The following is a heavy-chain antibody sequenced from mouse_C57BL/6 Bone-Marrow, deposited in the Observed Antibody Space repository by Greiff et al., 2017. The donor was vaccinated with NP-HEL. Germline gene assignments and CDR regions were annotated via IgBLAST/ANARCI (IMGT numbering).Heavy chain of an antibody. J-gene: IGHJ1*03. CDR3: ARSPYYSNPYWYFDV. V-gene: IGHV3-8*01. CDR2: ISYSGST. Sequence: VQLQQSGPGLAKPSQTLSLTCSVTGYSITSDYWNWIRKFPGNKLEYMGYISYSGSTYYNPSLKSRISITRDTSKNQYYLQLNSVTTEDTATYYCARSPYYSNPYWYFDVWGTGTTVTVSS. D-gene: IGHD2-5*01. CDR1: GYSITSDY.